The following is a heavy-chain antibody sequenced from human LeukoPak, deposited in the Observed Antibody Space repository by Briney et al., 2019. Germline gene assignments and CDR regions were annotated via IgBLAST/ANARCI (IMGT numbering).Heavy chain of an antibody. J-gene: IGHJ5*02. D-gene: IGHD5-18*01. Sequence: SVKVSCKASGGTFSSYAISWVRQAPGQGLEWMGGIIPIFGTANYAQKFQGRVTTTADESTSTAYMELSSLRSEDTAVYYCARASDRYSSESPWGQGTLVTVSS. CDR1: GGTFSSYA. V-gene: IGHV1-69*13. CDR2: IIPIFGTA. CDR3: ARASDRYSSESP.